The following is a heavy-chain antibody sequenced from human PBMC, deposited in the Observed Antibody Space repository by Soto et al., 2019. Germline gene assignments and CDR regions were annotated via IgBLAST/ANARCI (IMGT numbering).Heavy chain of an antibody. CDR3: ATDCSGGSCIQDYGMDV. CDR2: IYYSGST. V-gene: IGHV4-59*01. J-gene: IGHJ6*02. Sequence: PSETLSLTCTVSGGSISSYYWSWIRQPPGKGLEWIGYIYYSGSTNYNPSLKSRVTISVDTSKNQFSLKLSSVTAADTAVYYCATDCSGGSCIQDYGMDVWGQGTTVTVSS. CDR1: GGSISSYY. D-gene: IGHD2-15*01.